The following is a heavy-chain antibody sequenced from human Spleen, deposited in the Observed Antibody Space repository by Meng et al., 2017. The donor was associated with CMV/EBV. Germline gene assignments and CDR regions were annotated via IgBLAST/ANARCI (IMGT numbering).Heavy chain of an antibody. CDR3: SRVDLWTAVDY. J-gene: IGHJ4*02. CDR2: IRDSGSI. D-gene: IGHD3/OR15-3a*01. Sequence: SETLSLTCTVSGSSISSNNYWGWIRRPPGKGLEWIGSIRDSGSIYYNPSLKSRLTISVDTSRKQFSLKVSSVTAADTAVYYGSRVDLWTAVDYWGQGTMVTVSS. CDR1: GSSISSNNY. V-gene: IGHV4-38-2*02.